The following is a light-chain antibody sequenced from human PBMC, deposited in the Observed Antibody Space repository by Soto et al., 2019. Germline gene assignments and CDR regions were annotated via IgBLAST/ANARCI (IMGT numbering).Light chain of an antibody. CDR3: CSYAVRDTFFV. J-gene: IGLJ1*01. V-gene: IGLV2-11*01. CDR1: SNDVGAYDY. CDR2: DVS. Sequence: QSVLTQPRSVSGSPGQSVIISCTGTSNDVGAYDYVSWYQHLPGKAPKLVIYDVSKRPSGVPARFSGSKSGNTASLTISGLQAEDEADYFCCSYAVRDTFFVFGIGTKVTVL.